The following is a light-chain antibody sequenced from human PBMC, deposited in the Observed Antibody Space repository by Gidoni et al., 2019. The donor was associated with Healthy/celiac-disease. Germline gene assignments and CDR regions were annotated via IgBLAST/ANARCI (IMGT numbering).Light chain of an antibody. Sequence: EIVLTQSPGTRSLSPGERATLSCRASQSVSSSYLTWYQQKPGQAPTLLIYRASSRATGIPDRFSGSGSGTDFTLTISRLEPEDFAVYYCQQYGSSPGTFXQXTKLEIK. CDR2: RAS. CDR3: QQYGSSPGT. V-gene: IGKV3-20*01. CDR1: QSVSSSY. J-gene: IGKJ2*01.